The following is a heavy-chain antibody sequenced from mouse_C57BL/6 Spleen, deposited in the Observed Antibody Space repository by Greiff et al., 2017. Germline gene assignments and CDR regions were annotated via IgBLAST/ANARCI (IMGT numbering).Heavy chain of an antibody. CDR1: GFNIKDYY. CDR3: TTSRQLRPYVGYFDY. J-gene: IGHJ2*01. Sequence: EVQLQQSGAELVRPGASVKLSCTASGFNIKDYYMHWVKQRPEQGLEWIGRIDPEAGDTEYAPKFQGKATMTADTSSNTAYLQLSSLTSEDTAVYYCTTSRQLRPYVGYFDYWGQGTTLTVSS. D-gene: IGHD3-2*02. V-gene: IGHV14-1*01. CDR2: IDPEAGDT.